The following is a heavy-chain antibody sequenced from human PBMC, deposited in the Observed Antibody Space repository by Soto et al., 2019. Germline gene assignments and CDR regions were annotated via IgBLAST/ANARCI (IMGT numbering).Heavy chain of an antibody. V-gene: IGHV1-69*01. D-gene: IGHD5-12*01. CDR2: IIPIFGTP. J-gene: IGHJ4*02. CDR1: GVTFSRQD. Sequence: QVQLVQSGAEVKKPGSSVKVSCKASGVTFSRQDMRWVRQAPGQGLEWMGGIIPIFGTPQYAEKFQDRVTITADESTSTATMKLSSLTSEDTAVYYCATNEGRDGYSFDYWGQGTLVTVSS. CDR3: ATNEGRDGYSFDY.